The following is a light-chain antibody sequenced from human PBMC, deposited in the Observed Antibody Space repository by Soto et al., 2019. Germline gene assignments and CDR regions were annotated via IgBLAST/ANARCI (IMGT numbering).Light chain of an antibody. Sequence: DLQMTQSPSSLSASVGDTVTITCRASQSISVHLNWYQQNPGKVPKLLIYAASNLHSGVPSRFSGSGSETDFALTISSLQPEDFATYYCQQSYITPYTFGQGTRLEIK. CDR2: AAS. CDR3: QQSYITPYT. V-gene: IGKV1-39*01. CDR1: QSISVH. J-gene: IGKJ2*01.